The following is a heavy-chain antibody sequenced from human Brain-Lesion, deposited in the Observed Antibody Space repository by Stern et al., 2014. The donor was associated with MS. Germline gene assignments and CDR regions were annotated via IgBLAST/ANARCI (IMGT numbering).Heavy chain of an antibody. J-gene: IGHJ5*02. CDR3: ARYTVRDWFDP. CDR1: GGSFSGYY. D-gene: IGHD4-17*01. Sequence: QVQLQQWGAGLLKPSETLSLTCAVYGGSFSGYYWSWIRQSPGKGLEWIGEINYSGNTNYTPSLKSRVTIPADPSRSLFSLKLGAVTAADTAVYYCARYTVRDWFDPWGQGTLVIVSS. CDR2: INYSGNT. V-gene: IGHV4-34*01.